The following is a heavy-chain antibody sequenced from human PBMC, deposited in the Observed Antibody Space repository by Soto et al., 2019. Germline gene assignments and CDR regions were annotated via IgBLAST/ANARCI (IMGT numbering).Heavy chain of an antibody. CDR3: AREGSYSSSWFSTGSDAFDI. CDR1: GFTFSSYW. V-gene: IGHV3-74*01. D-gene: IGHD6-13*01. J-gene: IGHJ3*02. CDR2: INSDGSST. Sequence: PGGSLRLSCAASGFTFSSYWMHWVRQAPGKGLVWVSRINSDGSSTSYADSVKGRFTISRDNAKNTLYLQMNSLRAEDTAVYYCAREGSYSSSWFSTGSDAFDIWGQGTTVTVSS.